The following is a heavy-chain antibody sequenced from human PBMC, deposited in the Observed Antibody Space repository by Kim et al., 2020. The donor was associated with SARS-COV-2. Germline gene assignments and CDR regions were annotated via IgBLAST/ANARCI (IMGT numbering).Heavy chain of an antibody. Sequence: GGSLRLSCAASGFTFSSYGMHWVRQAPGKGLEWVAIISYDGSNKYYADSVKGRFTISRDNSKNTLYLQMNSLRAEDTALYYCAKGYSSGDYWGQGTLVTVSS. CDR1: GFTFSSYG. CDR3: AKGYSSGDY. V-gene: IGHV3-30*18. J-gene: IGHJ4*02. D-gene: IGHD6-19*01. CDR2: ISYDGSNK.